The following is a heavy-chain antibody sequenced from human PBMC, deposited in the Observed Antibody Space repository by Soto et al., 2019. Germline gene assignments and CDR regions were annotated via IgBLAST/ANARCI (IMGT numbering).Heavy chain of an antibody. V-gene: IGHV4-4*02. J-gene: IGHJ4*02. CDR1: GGSISTSNW. CDR2: VYRTGST. D-gene: IGHD6-13*01. CDR3: ARARATIAAAAIFDC. Sequence: QVQLQESGPGLVKPSGTLSLTCAVSGGSISTSNWWSWVRQPPGKGLEWIGEVYRTGSTNYNPSPESRLTIPVDKSKNQFSLKLTSVTAADPAVYYGARARATIAAAAIFDCWGQGTLVTVSS.